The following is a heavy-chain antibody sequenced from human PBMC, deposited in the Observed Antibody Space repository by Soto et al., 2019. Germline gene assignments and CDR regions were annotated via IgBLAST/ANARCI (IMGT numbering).Heavy chain of an antibody. J-gene: IGHJ5*02. CDR3: ARSFSGRYGEPMFAP. CDR1: GYTFTSYD. D-gene: IGHD1-26*01. V-gene: IGHV1-8*01. Sequence: GASVKVSCKASGYTFTSYDINCVRQATGQGLEWMGWMNPNSGNTGYAQKFQGRVTMTRNTSISTAYMELSSLRSEDTAVYYCARSFSGRYGEPMFAPWGQGTLVTVSS. CDR2: MNPNSGNT.